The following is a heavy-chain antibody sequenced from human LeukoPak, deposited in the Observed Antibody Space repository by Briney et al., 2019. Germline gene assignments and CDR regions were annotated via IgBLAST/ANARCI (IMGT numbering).Heavy chain of an antibody. D-gene: IGHD2-2*01. CDR3: ARESPKEYQRLEFGYYYMDV. Sequence: SETLSLTCTVSGGSISSYYWSWIRQPAGKGLEWVWRIYTSGSTNYNPSLKSRLTMSVDTSKNQFSLKLISVTAADTAVYYCARESPKEYQRLEFGYYYMDVWGKGTTVTISS. CDR1: GGSISSYY. V-gene: IGHV4-4*07. CDR2: IYTSGST. J-gene: IGHJ6*03.